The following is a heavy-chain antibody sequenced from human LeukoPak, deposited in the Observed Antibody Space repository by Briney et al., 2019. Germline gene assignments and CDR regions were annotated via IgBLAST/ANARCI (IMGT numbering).Heavy chain of an antibody. CDR3: ARGFAPAYNFGVFDY. CDR2: LYTGGET. J-gene: IGHJ4*02. CDR1: GFTFSSYA. V-gene: IGHV3-23*03. D-gene: IGHD1-1*01. Sequence: PGGSLRLSCAASGFTFSSYAMRWVRQAPGKGLEWVSLLYTGGETNYADSVKGRFTISRDDSKNTVSLQMNSLRAEDTAVYYCARGFAPAYNFGVFDYWGQGTLVTVSS.